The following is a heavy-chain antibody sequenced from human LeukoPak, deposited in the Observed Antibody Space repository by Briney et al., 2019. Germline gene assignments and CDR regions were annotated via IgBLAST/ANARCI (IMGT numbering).Heavy chain of an antibody. J-gene: IGHJ4*02. V-gene: IGHV3-23*01. CDR2: ISGSGRDT. Sequence: GGSLRLSCAASGFSLSSYAMSWVRQSPGKGLEWVSSISGSGRDTYYADSVKGRFTISRDISKSTLFLQMNSLRADDTAVYYCAKVTSSGSYYYFDYRGQGTLVTVSS. D-gene: IGHD1-26*01. CDR1: GFSLSSYA. CDR3: AKVTSSGSYYYFDY.